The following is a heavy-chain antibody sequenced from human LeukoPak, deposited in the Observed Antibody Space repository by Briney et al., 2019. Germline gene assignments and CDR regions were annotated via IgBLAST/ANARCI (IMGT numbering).Heavy chain of an antibody. CDR2: XXXXGST. CDR1: GGSISSGDYY. D-gene: IGHD2-15*01. CDR3: ARDLGYCSGGSCYSGPNWFDP. J-gene: IGHJ5*02. V-gene: IGHV4-30-4*01. Sequence: SQTLSLTCTVSGGSISSGDYYWSWIRQPPGKXXXXXXXXXXXGSTYYNPSLKSRVTISVDTSKNQFSLKLSSVTAADTAVYYCARDLGYCSGGSCYSGPNWFDPWGQGTLVTVSS.